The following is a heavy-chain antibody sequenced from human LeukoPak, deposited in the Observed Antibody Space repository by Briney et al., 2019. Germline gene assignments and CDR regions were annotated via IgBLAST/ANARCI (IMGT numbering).Heavy chain of an antibody. CDR1: GGSISSSSYY. CDR3: GGQYCSSTSCHDYYFDY. D-gene: IGHD2-2*01. V-gene: IGHV4-39*01. J-gene: IGHJ4*02. CDR2: IYYSGST. Sequence: SETLSLTCTVSGGSISSSSYYWGWIRQPPGKGLEWIGSIYYSGSTYYNPSLKSRVTISVDTSKNQFSLKLSSVTAADTAVYYCGGQYCSSTSCHDYYFDYWGQGTLVTVSS.